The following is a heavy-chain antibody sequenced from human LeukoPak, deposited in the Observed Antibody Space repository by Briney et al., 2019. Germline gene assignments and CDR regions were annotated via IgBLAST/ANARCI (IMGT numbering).Heavy chain of an antibody. CDR2: TYPNSGDT. D-gene: IGHD2-2*01. CDR1: GYTFTGYY. Sequence: WASVKVSCKASGYTFTGYYIHWVRQAPGEGLEWVGWTYPNSGDTYYAQKFHGRVTMTRDTSINTAYMELSRLTSDDTGVYFCARPPHELVSAAPFDYWGQGTLVTVSS. CDR3: ARPPHELVSAAPFDY. V-gene: IGHV1-2*02. J-gene: IGHJ4*02.